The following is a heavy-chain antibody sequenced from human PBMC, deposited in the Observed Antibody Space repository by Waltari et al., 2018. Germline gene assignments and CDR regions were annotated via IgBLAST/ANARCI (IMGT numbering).Heavy chain of an antibody. CDR2: VHRSGRT. CDR3: ARDRGRGLYLDT. D-gene: IGHD2-15*01. J-gene: IGHJ5*02. Sequence: QLQLQESGPGLVTPSGTLSLSCAVSGDSMSRTYWWNWVRQSPQKGPEWIGQVHRSGRTNYNPSFASRVTVSLDMSNNQFSLKVTSATAADTAVYYCARDRGRGLYLDTWGPGTLVTVSP. CDR1: GDSMSRTYW. V-gene: IGHV4-4*02.